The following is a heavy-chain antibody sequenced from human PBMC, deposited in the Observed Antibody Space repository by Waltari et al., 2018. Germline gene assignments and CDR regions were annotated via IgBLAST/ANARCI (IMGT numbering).Heavy chain of an antibody. Sequence: EVQLLESGGGLVHPGGSLRLSCVASGFTFSSYALGWFRQAPGKGLEWVGRIKTKAEGETTDYAGPVKGRFTISRDDAANNLFLQMNSLKIDDTAVYYCATEGLIYTSLDIYDFWGQGSLVAVSS. J-gene: IGHJ4*02. CDR1: GFTFSSYA. CDR2: IKTKAEGETT. CDR3: ATEGLIYTSLDIYDF. D-gene: IGHD2-2*03. V-gene: IGHV3-15*01.